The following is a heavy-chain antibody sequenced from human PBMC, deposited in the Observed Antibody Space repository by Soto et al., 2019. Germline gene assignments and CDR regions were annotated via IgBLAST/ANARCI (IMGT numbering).Heavy chain of an antibody. Sequence: SETLSLTCTVSGGSISSGGYYWSWIRQHPGKGLEWIGYIYYSGSTYYNPSLKSRVTISVDTSKNQFSLKLSSVTAADTAVYYCARDQDYYDSSGSGYAFDIWGQGTMVTVSS. D-gene: IGHD3-22*01. CDR1: GGSISSGGYY. J-gene: IGHJ3*02. CDR2: IYYSGST. V-gene: IGHV4-31*03. CDR3: ARDQDYYDSSGSGYAFDI.